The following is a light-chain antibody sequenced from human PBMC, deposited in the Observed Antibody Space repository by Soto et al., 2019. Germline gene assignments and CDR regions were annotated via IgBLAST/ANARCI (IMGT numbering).Light chain of an antibody. CDR3: MQALQTPCT. CDR1: QSLLHTKRYNY. V-gene: IGKV2-28*01. J-gene: IGKJ3*01. Sequence: DIVMTQSPLSLPFTPGEPASISCRSSQSLLHTKRYNYSDWYLQKPGQSPQRRNYLASNRASGVPDRFSGSGSGTDFTLKISRVEAEDVGIYYCMQALQTPCTFGPGTKVDI. CDR2: LAS.